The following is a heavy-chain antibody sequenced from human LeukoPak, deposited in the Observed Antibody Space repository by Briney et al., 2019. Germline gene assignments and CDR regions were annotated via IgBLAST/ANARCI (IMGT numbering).Heavy chain of an antibody. V-gene: IGHV3-30*02. J-gene: IGHJ4*02. CDR1: GFTFSSYG. D-gene: IGHD2-15*01. CDR3: AKEGREKPLGYCSGGSCYAPGYFDY. CDR2: IWYDGSNK. Sequence: PGGSLRLSCAASGFTFSSYGMHWLRQAPDKGLEGVAFIWYDGSNKYYADSVKGRFTISRDNSKNTLYLQMNSLGAEDTAVYYCAKEGREKPLGYCSGGSCYAPGYFDYWGQGTLVTVSS.